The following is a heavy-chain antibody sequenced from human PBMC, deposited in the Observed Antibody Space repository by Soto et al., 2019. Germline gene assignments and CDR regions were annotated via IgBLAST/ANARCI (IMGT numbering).Heavy chain of an antibody. CDR2: ISYDGSNK. CDR1: GFTFSSYA. J-gene: IGHJ4*02. Sequence: GGSLRLSCAASGFTFSSYAMHWVRQAPGKGLEWVAVISYDGSNKCYADSVKGRFTISRDNSKNTLYLQMNSLRAEDTAVYYCARDTRNSHPGYWGQGTLVTVSS. V-gene: IGHV3-30-3*01. D-gene: IGHD1-1*01. CDR3: ARDTRNSHPGY.